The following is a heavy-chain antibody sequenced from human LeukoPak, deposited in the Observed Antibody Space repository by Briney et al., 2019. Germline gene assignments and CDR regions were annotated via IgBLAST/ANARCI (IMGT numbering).Heavy chain of an antibody. CDR3: ARGTLFSRSSTYYFDY. V-gene: IGHV4-61*08. Sequence: SETLSLTCTVSGGSISSSGYYWSWIRQPPGKGLEWIGYIYYSGSTNYNPSLKSRVTISVDTSKNQFSLKLSSVTAADTAVYYCARGTLFSRSSTYYFDYWGQGTLVTVSS. CDR2: IYYSGST. CDR1: GGSISSSGYY. J-gene: IGHJ4*02.